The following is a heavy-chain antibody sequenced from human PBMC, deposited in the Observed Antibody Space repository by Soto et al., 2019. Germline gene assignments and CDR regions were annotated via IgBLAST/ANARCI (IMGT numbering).Heavy chain of an antibody. J-gene: IGHJ6*03. CDR1: GYTFTNYG. CDR2: ISAYNGDT. D-gene: IGHD6-6*01. Sequence: ASVKVSCKASGYTFTNYGITWVRQAPGQGLEWMGWISAYNGDTHYTQRLQGRVTMTTDTSTSTAYMELRGLRSDDTAVYYCARVRQLVSYFYYYMDVWDKGTTVTVSS. V-gene: IGHV1-18*01. CDR3: ARVRQLVSYFYYYMDV.